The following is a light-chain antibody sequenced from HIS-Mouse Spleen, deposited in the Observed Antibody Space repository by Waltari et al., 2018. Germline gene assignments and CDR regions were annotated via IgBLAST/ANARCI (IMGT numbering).Light chain of an antibody. CDR1: QRFSSW. V-gene: IGKV1-5*03. Sequence: DIQMTQSPSTLSASVGDRVTITCRASQRFSSWLAWYQQKPGKAPKLLIYKASSLESGVPSRLSGSGSRTEFTLTISSLQPDDFATYYGQQYRTFGQGTKVEIK. J-gene: IGKJ1*01. CDR3: QQYRT. CDR2: KAS.